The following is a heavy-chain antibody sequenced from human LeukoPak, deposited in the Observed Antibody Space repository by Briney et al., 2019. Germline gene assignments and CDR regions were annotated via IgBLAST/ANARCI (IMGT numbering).Heavy chain of an antibody. CDR3: ARALTGTTGYFDC. Sequence: SETLSLTCTVSGGSISSYYWSWIRQPPGKGLEWIGYISYSGSTNYNPSLKSRVSISVDTSKNQFSLKLSSVTAADTVVYFCARALTGTTGYFDCWGQGTLVTVSS. D-gene: IGHD1-20*01. V-gene: IGHV4-59*01. CDR2: ISYSGST. CDR1: GGSISSYY. J-gene: IGHJ4*02.